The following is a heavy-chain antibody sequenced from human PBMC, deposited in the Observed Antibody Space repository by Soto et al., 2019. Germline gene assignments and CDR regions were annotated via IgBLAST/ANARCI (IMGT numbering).Heavy chain of an antibody. D-gene: IGHD5-12*01. CDR2: ISYDGSNK. J-gene: IGHJ4*02. CDR3: ARAGNPIVATGNYFDY. Sequence: QVQLVESGGGVVQPGRSLRLSCAASGFTFSSYAMHWVRQAPGKGLEWVAVISYDGSNKYYADSVKGRFTISRDNSKNTLYLQMNSLRAEDTAGYYCARAGNPIVATGNYFDYWGQGTLVTVSS. V-gene: IGHV3-30-3*01. CDR1: GFTFSSYA.